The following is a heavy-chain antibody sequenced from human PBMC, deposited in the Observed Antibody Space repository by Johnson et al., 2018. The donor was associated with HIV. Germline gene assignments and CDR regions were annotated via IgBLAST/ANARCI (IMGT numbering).Heavy chain of an antibody. CDR3: ARDRTSRQGGAFDI. CDR2: ITSDGSST. Sequence: VQLVESGGGLVQPGGSLRLSCAASGFTFSSYWMHWVRQAPGKGLVWVSRITSDGSSTSYADSVKGLFTISRDNAKNSLYLQMNSLRAEDTAVYYCARDRTSRQGGAFDIGGQGTMVTVSS. CDR1: GFTFSSYW. V-gene: IGHV3-74*01. J-gene: IGHJ3*02.